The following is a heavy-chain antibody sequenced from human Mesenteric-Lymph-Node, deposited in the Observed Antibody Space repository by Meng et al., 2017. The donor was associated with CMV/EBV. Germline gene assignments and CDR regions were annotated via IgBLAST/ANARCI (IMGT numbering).Heavy chain of an antibody. Sequence: GESLKISCAASGFTFSSYAMSWVRQAPGKGLEWVSAISGSGGSTYYADSVKGRFTISRDNSKNTLYPQMNSLRAEDTAVYYCAPFIELELQDYYYGMDVWGQGTTVTVSS. J-gene: IGHJ6*02. V-gene: IGHV3-23*01. CDR2: ISGSGGST. CDR1: GFTFSSYA. CDR3: APFIELELQDYYYGMDV. D-gene: IGHD1-7*01.